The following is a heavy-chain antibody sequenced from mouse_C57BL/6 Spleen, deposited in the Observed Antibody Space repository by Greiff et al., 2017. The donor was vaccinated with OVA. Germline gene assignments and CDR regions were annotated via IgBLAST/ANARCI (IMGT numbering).Heavy chain of an antibody. V-gene: IGHV5-9-1*02. Sequence: DVQLVESGEGLVKPGGSLKLSCAASGFTFSSYAMSWVRQTPEKRLEWVAYISSGGDYIYYADTVKGRFTISRDNARNTLYLQMSSLKSEDTAMYYCTRGWDEGRDYFDYWGQGTTLTVSS. CDR3: TRGWDEGRDYFDY. CDR1: GFTFSSYA. CDR2: ISSGGDYI. J-gene: IGHJ2*01. D-gene: IGHD4-1*01.